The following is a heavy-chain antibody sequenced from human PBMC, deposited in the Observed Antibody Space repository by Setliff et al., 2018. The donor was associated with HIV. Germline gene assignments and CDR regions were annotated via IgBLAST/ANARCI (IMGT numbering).Heavy chain of an antibody. J-gene: IGHJ4*02. CDR1: GFSLGDFM. V-gene: IGHV3-48*01. Sequence: PGGSLRLSCTASGFSLGDFMLTWVRQAPGKGLQWVSDSSPTSSSKLYAESVKGRFTISRDNAKNSLYLQMNSLRVEDTAVYYCARDFRIQLWLRSPFDYWGQGILVTVSS. D-gene: IGHD5-18*01. CDR3: ARDFRIQLWLRSPFDY. CDR2: SSPTSSSK.